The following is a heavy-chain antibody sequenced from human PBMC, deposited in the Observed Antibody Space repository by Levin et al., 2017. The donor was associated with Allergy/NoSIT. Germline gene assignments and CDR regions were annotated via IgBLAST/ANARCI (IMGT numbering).Heavy chain of an antibody. J-gene: IGHJ6*03. Sequence: PSETLSLTCAVYGGSFSGYYWSWIRQPPGKGLEWIGEINHSGSTNYNPSLKSRVTISVDTSKNQFSLKLSSVTAADTAVYYCARGYSYRGLDYYYYYYMDVWGKGTPVTVSS. V-gene: IGHV4-34*01. CDR2: INHSGST. CDR1: GGSFSGYY. CDR3: ARGYSYRGLDYYYYYYMDV. D-gene: IGHD5-18*01.